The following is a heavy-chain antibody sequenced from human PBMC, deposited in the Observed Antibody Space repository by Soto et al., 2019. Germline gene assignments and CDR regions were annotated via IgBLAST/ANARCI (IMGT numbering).Heavy chain of an antibody. V-gene: IGHV1-3*01. Sequence: ASVKVSCKASGYTFTSYAMHWVRQAPGQRLEWMGWINAGNGNTKYSQKFQGRVTITRDTSVSTAYMELSSLRSEDTAVYYCARAGLIAAAGTFDYWGQGTLVTAPQ. D-gene: IGHD6-13*01. J-gene: IGHJ4*02. CDR1: GYTFTSYA. CDR2: INAGNGNT. CDR3: ARAGLIAAAGTFDY.